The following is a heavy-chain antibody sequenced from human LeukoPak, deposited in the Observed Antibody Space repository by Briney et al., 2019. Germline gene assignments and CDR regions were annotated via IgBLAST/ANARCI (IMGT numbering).Heavy chain of an antibody. CDR3: ARRIAVAGSYYFDS. Sequence: GESLKISCKSSGYSFPNYWIGWVRQMPGKGLEWMGIIYPGDSDTRYSPSFQGQVTISADKSISTAYLQWSSLKASDTAIYYCARRIAVAGSYYFDSWGQGTLVTVSS. CDR2: IYPGDSDT. V-gene: IGHV5-51*01. D-gene: IGHD6-19*01. CDR1: GYSFPNYW. J-gene: IGHJ4*02.